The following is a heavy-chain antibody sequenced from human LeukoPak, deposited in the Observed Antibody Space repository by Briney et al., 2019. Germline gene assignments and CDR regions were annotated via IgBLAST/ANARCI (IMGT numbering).Heavy chain of an antibody. CDR2: IKQDGNEK. D-gene: IGHD1-14*01. J-gene: IGHJ4*02. V-gene: IGHV3-7*01. Sequence: GGSLRLSCAASGFTFDAYWMSWVRQAPGKGLEWVANIKQDGNEKYYVDSVKGRFTIYRDNAKNSLYLRMNSLRADDTAVYYCARDPLTQNDYWGQGTLVAVSS. CDR3: ARDPLTQNDY. CDR1: GFTFDAYW.